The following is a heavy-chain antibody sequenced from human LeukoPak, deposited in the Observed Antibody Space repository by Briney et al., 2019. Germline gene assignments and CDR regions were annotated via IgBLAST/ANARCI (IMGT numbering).Heavy chain of an antibody. V-gene: IGHV3-64D*09. J-gene: IGHJ4*02. Sequence: GGSLRLSCSASGFTFSRYAMHWVRQAPGKGLEYVSAISSNGGSTYYADSVKGRFTISRDNSKNTLYLQMSSLRADDTAVYYCVASRGAYYDFWSGYPYWGQGTLVTVSS. D-gene: IGHD3-3*01. CDR3: VASRGAYYDFWSGYPY. CDR2: ISSNGGST. CDR1: GFTFSRYA.